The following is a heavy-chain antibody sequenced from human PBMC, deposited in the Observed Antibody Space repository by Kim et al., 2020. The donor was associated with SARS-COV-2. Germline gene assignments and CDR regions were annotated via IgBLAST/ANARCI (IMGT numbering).Heavy chain of an antibody. Sequence: GGSLRLSCAASGFTFTNFVLSWVRQAPGKGLEFVSGIDNTGHRTYYADSVKGRFTISRDNSKNTLSLQMNSLRAEDTAIYYCVNVGGLGHWGQGTAVTVSS. D-gene: IGHD2-15*01. V-gene: IGHV3-23*05. CDR1: GFTFTNFV. CDR3: VNVGGLGH. CDR2: IDNTGHRT. J-gene: IGHJ4*02.